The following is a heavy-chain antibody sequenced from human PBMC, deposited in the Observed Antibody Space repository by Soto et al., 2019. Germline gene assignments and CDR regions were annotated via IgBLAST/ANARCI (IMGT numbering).Heavy chain of an antibody. D-gene: IGHD3-3*01. CDR2: IYYSGST. CDR3: ARMIGVTIFGVVISDYYYGMDV. CDR1: GGSISSGDYY. V-gene: IGHV4-30-4*01. J-gene: IGHJ6*02. Sequence: QVQLQESGPGLVKPSQTLSLTCTVSGGSISSGDYYWSWIRQPPGKGLEWIGYIYYSGSTYYNPSLKSRVTISVDTSKNQFSLKLSSVTAADTAVYYCARMIGVTIFGVVISDYYYGMDVWGQGTTVTVSS.